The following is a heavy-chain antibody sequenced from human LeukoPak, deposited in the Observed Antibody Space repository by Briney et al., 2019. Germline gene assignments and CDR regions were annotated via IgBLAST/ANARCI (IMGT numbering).Heavy chain of an antibody. J-gene: IGHJ4*02. V-gene: IGHV3-9*01. CDR3: AKGSSDY. CDR2: ISWNSGNI. CDR1: GFTFDDYA. Sequence: GGSLRLSCAASGFTFDDYAMHWVRQAPGKGLEWVSGISWNSGNIGYADSVKGRFTISRDNSKNTLYLQMNSLRAEDTAVYYCAKGSSDYWGQGTLVTVSS.